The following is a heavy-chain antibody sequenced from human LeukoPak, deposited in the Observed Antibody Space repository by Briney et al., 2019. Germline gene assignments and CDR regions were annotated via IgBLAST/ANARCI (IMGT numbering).Heavy chain of an antibody. Sequence: GGSLRLSCAASGFTFSSYVMHWVRQAPGKGLEWVAVISYDGSNKYYADSVKGRFTISRDNSKNTLYLQMNSLRAEDTAVYYCARLSIAARPWGMDVWGKGTTVTVSS. D-gene: IGHD6-6*01. CDR3: ARLSIAARPWGMDV. CDR1: GFTFSSYV. CDR2: ISYDGSNK. J-gene: IGHJ6*04. V-gene: IGHV3-30*04.